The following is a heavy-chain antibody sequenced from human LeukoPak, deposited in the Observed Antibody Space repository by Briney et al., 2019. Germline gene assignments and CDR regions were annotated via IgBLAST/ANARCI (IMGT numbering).Heavy chain of an antibody. Sequence: ASVKVSCKASGYTFSNYSISWVRQAPGQGLEWMAWIAGDRIYAPQFQGRLIISTDPSTSTAYMELRSLRSDDTAVYYCARDFWNLYENNDSNRDFDNWGQGTLLTVSS. CDR2: IAGDR. V-gene: IGHV1-18*01. CDR1: GYTFSNYS. CDR3: ARDFWNLYENNDSNRDFDN. D-gene: IGHD7-27*01. J-gene: IGHJ4*02.